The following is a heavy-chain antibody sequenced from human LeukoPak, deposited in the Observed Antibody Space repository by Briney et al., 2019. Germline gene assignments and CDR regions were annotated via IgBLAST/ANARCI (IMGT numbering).Heavy chain of an antibody. CDR3: AREGSSWSFDY. CDR2: INHSGST. V-gene: IGHV4-34*01. Sequence: SETLSLTCAVYGGSFSGYYWSWIRQPPGKGLEWIGEINHSGSTNYNPSLKSRVTISVDTSKNQFSLKLSSVTAADTAVYYCAREGSSWSFDYWGQGTLVTVSS. D-gene: IGHD6-13*01. J-gene: IGHJ4*02. CDR1: GGSFSGYY.